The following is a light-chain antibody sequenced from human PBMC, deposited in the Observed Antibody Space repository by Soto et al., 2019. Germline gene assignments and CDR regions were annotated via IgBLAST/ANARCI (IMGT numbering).Light chain of an antibody. CDR3: QQYDILPT. CDR2: DAS. J-gene: IGKJ2*01. CDR1: QSISSW. Sequence: DIQMTQSPSTLSASVGDRVTITCRASQSISSWLAWYQQKPGKAPKLLIYDASSLESGVPSRFSGSGSGTEFTLTISSLQPEDIATYYCQQYDILPTFGQGTKLEIK. V-gene: IGKV1-5*01.